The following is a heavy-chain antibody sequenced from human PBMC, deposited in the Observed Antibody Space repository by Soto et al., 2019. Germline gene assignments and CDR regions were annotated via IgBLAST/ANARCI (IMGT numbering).Heavy chain of an antibody. CDR3: ARDNILGILYGGMDV. CDR2: IYYSGNT. V-gene: IGHV4-30-4*01. J-gene: IGHJ6*02. Sequence: PSETLSLTCTVSGGSISSGDYYWSWIRQPPGKGLEWIGYIYYSGNTYYNPSLKSRVTISVDTSKNQFSLKLSSVTAADTAVYYCARDNILGILYGGMDVWGQGTTVTVSS. D-gene: IGHD3-3*01. CDR1: GGSISSGDYY.